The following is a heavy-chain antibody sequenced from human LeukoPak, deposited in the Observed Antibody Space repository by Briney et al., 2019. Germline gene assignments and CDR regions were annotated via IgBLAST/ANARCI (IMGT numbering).Heavy chain of an antibody. V-gene: IGHV4-61*02. CDR1: GGSISSGTYY. Sequence: SSETLSLTCAVSGGSISSGTYYWSWIRQPAGKGLEWIGRIYNSGYTNYNPSLKSRVTISVDTSKNQFSLKLSSVTAADTAVYYCARLRPQVSRYDILTGYYNGVDFQHWGQGTLVTVSS. CDR3: ARLRPQVSRYDILTGYYNGVDFQH. CDR2: IYNSGYT. J-gene: IGHJ1*01. D-gene: IGHD3-9*01.